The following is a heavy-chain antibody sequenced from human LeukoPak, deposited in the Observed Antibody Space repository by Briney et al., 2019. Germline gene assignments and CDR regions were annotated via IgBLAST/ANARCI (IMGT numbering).Heavy chain of an antibody. V-gene: IGHV3-33*01. Sequence: GSLRLSCAASGFTFSSYGMHWVRQAPGKGLEWVAVIWYDGSNIFYADSVKGRFTISRDNSKNTLYLQMDSLRAEDTAVYYCARDNMPAEYFQHWGQGTLVTVSS. CDR3: ARDNMPAEYFQH. J-gene: IGHJ1*01. CDR1: GFTFSSYG. D-gene: IGHD2-2*01. CDR2: IWYDGSNI.